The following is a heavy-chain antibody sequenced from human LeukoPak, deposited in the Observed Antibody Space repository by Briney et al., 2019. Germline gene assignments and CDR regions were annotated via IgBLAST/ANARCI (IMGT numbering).Heavy chain of an antibody. D-gene: IGHD6-19*01. CDR3: ARGFRQWLVPNPFDI. Sequence: PSETLSLTCAVYGGSFSGYYWSWIRQPPGKGLEWIGEINHSGSTNYNPSLKSRVTISVDTSKNQFSLKLSSVTAADTAVYYCARGFRQWLVPNPFDIWGQGTMVTVSS. V-gene: IGHV4-34*01. J-gene: IGHJ3*02. CDR1: GGSFSGYY. CDR2: INHSGST.